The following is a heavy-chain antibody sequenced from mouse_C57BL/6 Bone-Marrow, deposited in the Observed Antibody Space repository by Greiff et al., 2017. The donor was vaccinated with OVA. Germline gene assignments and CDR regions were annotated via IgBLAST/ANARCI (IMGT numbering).Heavy chain of an antibody. CDR2: IYPGDGDT. D-gene: IGHD1-1*01. Sequence: QVQLQQSGPELVKPGASVKISCKASGYAFSSSWMNWVKQRPGKGLEWIGRIYPGDGDTNYNGKFKGKATLTADKSSSTAYMQLSSLTSEDSAVYFCARSITTVVANHWYFDVWGTGTTVTVSS. CDR3: ARSITTVVANHWYFDV. V-gene: IGHV1-82*01. J-gene: IGHJ1*03. CDR1: GYAFSSSW.